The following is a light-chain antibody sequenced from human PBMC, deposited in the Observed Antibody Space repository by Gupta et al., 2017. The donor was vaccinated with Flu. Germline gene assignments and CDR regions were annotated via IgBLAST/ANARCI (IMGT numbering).Light chain of an antibody. CDR2: GAS. CDR1: QTITSS. V-gene: IGKV1-39*01. CDR3: QQSNNIPLT. J-gene: IGKJ1*01. Sequence: DIQMTQSPSSLSASVGDRVTITCRASQTITSSLNWYQQKPGKAPNLLIYGASSLQSGVPSRFSGSRSGTDFTLTISSLQPEDFATYYCQQSNNIPLTFGQGTKVEIK.